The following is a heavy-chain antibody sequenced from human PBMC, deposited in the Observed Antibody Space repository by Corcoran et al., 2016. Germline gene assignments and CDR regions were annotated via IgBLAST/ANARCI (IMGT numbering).Heavy chain of an antibody. CDR3: ARDPRITMVRGVQGYFDY. CDR2: INAGNGNT. D-gene: IGHD3-10*01. J-gene: IGHJ4*02. V-gene: IGHV1-3*01. Sequence: QVQLVQSGAEVKKPGASVKVSCKASGYTFTSYAMHWVRQAPGQRLEWMGWINAGNGNTKYSQKFQGRVTITRDTSASTAYMELSSLRSEDTAGYYCARDPRITMVRGVQGYFDYWGQGTLVTVSS. CDR1: GYTFTSYA.